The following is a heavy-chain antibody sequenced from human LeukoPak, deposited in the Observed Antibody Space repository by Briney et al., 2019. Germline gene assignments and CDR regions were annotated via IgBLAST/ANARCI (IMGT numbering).Heavy chain of an antibody. D-gene: IGHD3-16*01. J-gene: IGHJ6*03. CDR2: ISSDGNTI. CDR3: ARRFGAARDDYMDV. CDR1: GLTFSSYW. V-gene: IGHV3-74*01. Sequence: GGSLRLSCAASGLTFSSYWMHWVRQAPGKGLVWISGISSDGNTINYADSVKGRFTISRDNAKNSLYLQMNSLRAEDTAVYYCARRFGAARDDYMDVWGKGTTVTVSS.